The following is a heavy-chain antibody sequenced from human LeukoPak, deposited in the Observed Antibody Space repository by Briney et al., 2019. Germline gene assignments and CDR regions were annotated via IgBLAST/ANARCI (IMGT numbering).Heavy chain of an antibody. CDR1: GGSISSSSYY. V-gene: IGHV4-39*01. Sequence: PSETLSLTCTVSGGSISSSSYYWGWIRQPPGKGLEWIGSVYYSGSTYYNPSLKSRVTISVDTSKNQFSLKLSSVTAADTAVYYCARHMYSSSWYRRHYYMDVWGKGTTVTVSS. CDR2: VYYSGST. J-gene: IGHJ6*03. D-gene: IGHD6-13*01. CDR3: ARHMYSSSWYRRHYYMDV.